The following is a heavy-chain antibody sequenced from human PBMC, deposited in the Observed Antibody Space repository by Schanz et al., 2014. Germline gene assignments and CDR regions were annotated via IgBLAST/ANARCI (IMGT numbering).Heavy chain of an antibody. CDR1: GFTFSDYG. CDR2: ISYDGSFE. V-gene: IGHV3-30*18. J-gene: IGHJ6*02. Sequence: VQLLESGGGLVQPGGSLRLACVASGFTFSDYGTHWVRQAPGKGLEWVAFISYDGSFEDYLDSVKGRFTISRDNSKNTLYLQMSSLRAEDTAVYYCAKDPYGMDVWGQGTLVTVSS. CDR3: AKDPYGMDV.